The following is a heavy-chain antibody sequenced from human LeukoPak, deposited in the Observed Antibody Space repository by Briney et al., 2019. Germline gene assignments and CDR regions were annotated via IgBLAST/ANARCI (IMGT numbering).Heavy chain of an antibody. CDR3: ATVIEYSSSSDLFY. Sequence: ASVTVSCKASGYTFTDYYIHWVRQAPGQGLEWMGWINPNSGGTNYAQKFQGRVTMTRDTSISTAYMELSRLRSDDTAVYYCATVIEYSSSSDLFYWGQGTLVTVSS. V-gene: IGHV1-2*02. D-gene: IGHD6-6*01. CDR2: INPNSGGT. J-gene: IGHJ4*02. CDR1: GYTFTDYY.